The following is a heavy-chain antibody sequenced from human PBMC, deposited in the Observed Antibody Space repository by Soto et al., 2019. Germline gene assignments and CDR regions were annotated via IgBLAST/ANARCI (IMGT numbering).Heavy chain of an antibody. J-gene: IGHJ4*02. CDR1: GGSISSSSYY. V-gene: IGHV4-39*01. D-gene: IGHD6-19*01. Sequence: QLQLQESGPGLVKPSETLSLTCTVSGGSISSSSYYWGWIRQPPGKALEWIGSIYYSGSTYYNPSLKSRVTISVDTSKNQFSLKLSSVTAADTAVYYCARHGENLGGWSFFDYWGQGTLVTVSS. CDR2: IYYSGST. CDR3: ARHGENLGGWSFFDY.